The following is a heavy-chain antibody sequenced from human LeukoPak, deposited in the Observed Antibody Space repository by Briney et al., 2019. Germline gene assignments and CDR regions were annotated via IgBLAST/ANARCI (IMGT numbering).Heavy chain of an antibody. J-gene: IGHJ6*02. CDR2: IYHSGST. CDR1: GGSISSSNW. D-gene: IGHD2-15*01. Sequence: SETLSLTCAVSGGSISSSNWWSWVRQPPGKGLEWIGEIYHSGSTNYNPSLKSRVTISVDTSKNQFSLKLSSVTAADTAVYYCARELLHNDFYGMDVWGQGTTVTVSS. CDR3: ARELLHNDFYGMDV. V-gene: IGHV4-4*02.